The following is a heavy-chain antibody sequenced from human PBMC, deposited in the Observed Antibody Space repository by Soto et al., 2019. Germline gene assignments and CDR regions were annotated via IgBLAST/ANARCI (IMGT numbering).Heavy chain of an antibody. J-gene: IGHJ6*02. V-gene: IGHV3-74*01. CDR1: GFTFSSYW. Sequence: EVQLVESGGGLVQPGGSLRLSCAASGFTFSSYWMHWVRQAPGKGLVWVSRINSDGSSTSYADSVKGRFTISRDNAKNTLYLQMNSLSAEGTAVYYCARGDCSSTSCYVYYDYVMDVWGQGTTVTVSS. D-gene: IGHD2-2*01. CDR3: ARGDCSSTSCYVYYDYVMDV. CDR2: INSDGSST.